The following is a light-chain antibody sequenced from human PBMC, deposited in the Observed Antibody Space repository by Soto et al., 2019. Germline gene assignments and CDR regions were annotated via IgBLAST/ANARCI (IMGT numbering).Light chain of an antibody. CDR1: SSDVGSYDH. CDR2: EVS. Sequence: QSALTQPASVSGSPGQSITISCSGTSSDVGSYDHVAWYQQFPGKTPKLMIYEVSNRPSGVSSRFSGSKSGNTASLTISGPQAEEEADYYCISYTGSSTSYVFGSGTKGTVL. J-gene: IGLJ1*01. V-gene: IGLV2-14*01. CDR3: ISYTGSSTSYV.